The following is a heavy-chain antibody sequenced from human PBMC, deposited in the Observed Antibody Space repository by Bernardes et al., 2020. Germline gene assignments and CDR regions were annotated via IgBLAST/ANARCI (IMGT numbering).Heavy chain of an antibody. D-gene: IGHD3-10*01. CDR1: GFTFSSYS. Sequence: GGSLRLSCAASGFTFSSYSMNWVRQAPGKGLEWVSYISSSSSTIYYADSVKGRFTISRDNAKNSLYLQMNSLRDEDTAVYYCAREGIYGSGTSSAFDIWGQGTMVTVSS. J-gene: IGHJ3*02. CDR3: AREGIYGSGTSSAFDI. V-gene: IGHV3-48*02. CDR2: ISSSSSTI.